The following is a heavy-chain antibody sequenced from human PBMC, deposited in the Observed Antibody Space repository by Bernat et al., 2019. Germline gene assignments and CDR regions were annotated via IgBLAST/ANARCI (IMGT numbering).Heavy chain of an antibody. CDR3: ARDPGSGLWFSDYYMAV. J-gene: IGHJ6*03. CDR1: GFSFSIYS. CDR2: ISSSSSYI. D-gene: IGHD3-10*01. Sequence: QLVESGGGLVKPGGSLGLSCAASGFSFSIYSMTWVRQAPGKGLEWVSSISSSSSYIYYADSVKGRFTISRDNAKNSLYLQMNSLRAEDTAVYYCARDPGSGLWFSDYYMAVWGKGTTVTVSS. V-gene: IGHV3-21*01.